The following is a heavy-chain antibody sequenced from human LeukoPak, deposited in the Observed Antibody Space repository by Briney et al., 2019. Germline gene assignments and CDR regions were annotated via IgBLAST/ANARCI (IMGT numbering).Heavy chain of an antibody. CDR1: GFTISSYG. Sequence: PGRSLRLSCAASGFTISSYGMHWVRQAPGKGLEWVAVIWYDGSNKYYADSVKGRFTISRDNSKNTLYLQMNSLRAEDTAVYYCARDPGEMATIFWFDPWGQGTLVTVSS. J-gene: IGHJ5*02. CDR2: IWYDGSNK. V-gene: IGHV3-33*01. CDR3: ARDPGEMATIFWFDP. D-gene: IGHD5-24*01.